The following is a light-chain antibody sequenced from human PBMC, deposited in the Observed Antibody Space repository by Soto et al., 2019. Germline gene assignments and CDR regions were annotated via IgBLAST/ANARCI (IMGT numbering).Light chain of an antibody. CDR3: AAWDDSLSGRV. CDR2: RNN. V-gene: IGLV1-47*01. J-gene: IGLJ3*02. Sequence: QSVLTQPPSASGTPGQRVTISCSGSSSNIGSNSVYWYQQLPGTAPKLLIYRNNQRPSGVPDRFSGSKSGTSASLAISGLRSEDKADYYCAAWDDSLSGRVFGGGTKLTVL. CDR1: SSNIGSNS.